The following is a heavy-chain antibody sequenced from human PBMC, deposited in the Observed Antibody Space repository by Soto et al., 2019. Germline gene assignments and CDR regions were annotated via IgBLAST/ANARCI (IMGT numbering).Heavy chain of an antibody. Sequence: PSETLSLTCTVSGDSINTYYWSWIRQPAGKGLEWIGRIYSGGSTNYNPSLKSRVTMSVDTSKNQFSLKLTSVAAADTAAYYCARGPGGFGDFSLDYWGQGTLVTVSS. CDR3: ARGPGGFGDFSLDY. CDR1: GDSINTYY. J-gene: IGHJ4*02. D-gene: IGHD3-10*01. V-gene: IGHV4-4*07. CDR2: IYSGGST.